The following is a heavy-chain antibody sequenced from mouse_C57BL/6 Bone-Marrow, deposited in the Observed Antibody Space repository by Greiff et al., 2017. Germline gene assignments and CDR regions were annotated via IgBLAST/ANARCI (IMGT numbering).Heavy chain of an antibody. V-gene: IGHV1-81*01. Sequence: VQLQQSGAELARPGASVKLSCKASGYTFTSYGISWVKQRSGKGLEWIGEIYPRSGNTYYNEKFKGKATLTADKSSSTAYMELRSLTAEDSAVYFCARRGRFYFDYWGQGTTLTVSS. J-gene: IGHJ2*01. CDR3: ARRGRFYFDY. CDR1: GYTFTSYG. CDR2: IYPRSGNT.